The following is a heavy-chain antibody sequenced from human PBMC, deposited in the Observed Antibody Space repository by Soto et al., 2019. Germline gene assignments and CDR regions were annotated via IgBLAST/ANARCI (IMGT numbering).Heavy chain of an antibody. V-gene: IGHV1-69*08. D-gene: IGHD6-19*01. CDR2: IIPILGIA. J-gene: IGHJ4*02. CDR1: GGTFSSYT. Sequence: QVQLVQSGAEVKKPGSSVKVSCKASGGTFSSYTISWVRQAPGQGLEWMGRIIPILGIANYAQKFQGRVTITADKSTSTAYMELSSLRSEDTAVYYCARDPSSRIAVAGIPVNWGQGTLVTVSS. CDR3: ARDPSSRIAVAGIPVN.